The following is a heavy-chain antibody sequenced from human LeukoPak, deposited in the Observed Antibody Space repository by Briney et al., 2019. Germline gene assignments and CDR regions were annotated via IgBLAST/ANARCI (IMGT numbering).Heavy chain of an antibody. CDR2: IIPILGIA. CDR1: GGTFISYA. CDR3: ARDRNVEMATISGYHY. Sequence: SVKVSCKASGGTFISYAISWVRQAPGQGLEWMGRIIPILGIANYAQKFQGRVTITADKSTSTAYMELRSRRSEDTAVYYCARDRNVEMATISGYHYWGQGTLVTVSS. J-gene: IGHJ4*02. D-gene: IGHD5-24*01. V-gene: IGHV1-69*04.